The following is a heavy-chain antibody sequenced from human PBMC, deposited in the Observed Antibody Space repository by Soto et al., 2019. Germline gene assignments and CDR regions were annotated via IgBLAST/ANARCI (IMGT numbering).Heavy chain of an antibody. Sequence: RLSCAASGFTFSIYGMHWVRQAPGKGLEWVAVIWYDGSNKYYADSVKGRFTISRDNPKNTLYLQMNSLRAEDTAVYYCARYSSSWNGFDYWGQRTLVTVSS. J-gene: IGHJ4*02. CDR3: ARYSSSWNGFDY. V-gene: IGHV3-33*01. D-gene: IGHD6-13*01. CDR2: IWYDGSNK. CDR1: GFTFSIYG.